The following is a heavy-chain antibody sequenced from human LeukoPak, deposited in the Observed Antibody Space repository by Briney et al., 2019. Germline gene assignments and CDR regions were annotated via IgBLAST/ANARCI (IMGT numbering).Heavy chain of an antibody. V-gene: IGHV4-39*01. J-gene: IGHJ3*01. Sequence: PSETLSLTCTVSGGSISSSSYYWGWIRQPPGKGLEWIGSIYYSGSTYYNPSLKSRVTISVDTSKNQFSLKLSSVTAADTAVYYCARQVVVVTAIGDRRPNWFDPWGQGTMVTVSS. D-gene: IGHD2-21*02. CDR2: IYYSGST. CDR3: ARQVVVVTAIGDRRPNWFDP. CDR1: GGSISSSSYY.